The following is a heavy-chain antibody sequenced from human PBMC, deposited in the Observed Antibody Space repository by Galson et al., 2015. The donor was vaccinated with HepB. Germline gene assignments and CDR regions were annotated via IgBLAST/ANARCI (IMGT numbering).Heavy chain of an antibody. CDR2: ISYDGSNK. D-gene: IGHD2/OR15-2a*01. CDR3: TKDFFDYYGMDV. J-gene: IGHJ6*02. Sequence: SLRLSCAASGSTFSTYGMHWVRQAPGKGLEWVAVISYDGSNKYYADSVKGRFTISRDNSKNTLYLQMNSLRPEDTAVYYCTKDFFDYYGMDVWGQGTTVTVSS. CDR1: GSTFSTYG. V-gene: IGHV3-30*18.